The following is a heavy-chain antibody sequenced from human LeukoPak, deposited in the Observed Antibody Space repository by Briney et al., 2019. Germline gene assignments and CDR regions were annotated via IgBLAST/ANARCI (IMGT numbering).Heavy chain of an antibody. CDR3: ARGEGSRLPFDY. Sequence: SSYWMSWVRQAPGKGLEWIGSIYYSGSTYYNPSLKSRVTISLDTSKNQLSLKVISVTAADTAVYYCARGEGSRLPFDYWGQGTLVTVSS. V-gene: IGHV4-39*07. CDR2: IYYSGST. J-gene: IGHJ4*02. D-gene: IGHD4-11*01. CDR1: SSYW.